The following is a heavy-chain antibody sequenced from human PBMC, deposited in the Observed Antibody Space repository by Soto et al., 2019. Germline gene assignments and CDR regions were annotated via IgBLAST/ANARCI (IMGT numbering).Heavy chain of an antibody. CDR1: GFTFSTYG. J-gene: IGHJ2*01. V-gene: IGHV3-30*18. Sequence: QVQLVESGGGVVQPGRSLRLSCAASGFTFSTYGMHWVRQAPGKGLEWVAVISYDGSNKYYADSVKGRFTISRDNSKNTLYLQMNSLRDEDTAVYYCAKDGSSGIWYFDLWGRGTLVTVSS. CDR2: ISYDGSNK. CDR3: AKDGSSGIWYFDL. D-gene: IGHD6-6*01.